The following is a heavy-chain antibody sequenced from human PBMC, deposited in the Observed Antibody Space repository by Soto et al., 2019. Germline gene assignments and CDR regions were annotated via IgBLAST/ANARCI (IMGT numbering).Heavy chain of an antibody. CDR3: AKVYRSGWDLFDY. V-gene: IGHV3-23*01. Sequence: EVQLLESGGGLVQPGGSLRLSCAASGFTFSSYAMSWVRQAPGKGLEWVSAISGSGGSTYYADSVKGRFTISRDNSKNTLYLQMNSLRADDTAVYYCAKVYRSGWDLFDYWGQGTLVTVSS. J-gene: IGHJ4*02. CDR2: ISGSGGST. D-gene: IGHD6-19*01. CDR1: GFTFSSYA.